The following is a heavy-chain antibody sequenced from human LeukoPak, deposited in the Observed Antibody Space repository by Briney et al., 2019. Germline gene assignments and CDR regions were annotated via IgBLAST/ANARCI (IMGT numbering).Heavy chain of an antibody. V-gene: IGHV3-21*06. CDR2: ITSSSSSI. Sequence: GGPLRLSCAASGFTFSSYTMNWVRQAPGKGLEWVSYITSSSSSIFYADSVKGRFTISRDNAMNSLYLQMNSLRAEDTAVYYCVRDPLGGHFDYWGQGTLVTVSS. J-gene: IGHJ4*02. CDR1: GFTFSSYT. CDR3: VRDPLGGHFDY.